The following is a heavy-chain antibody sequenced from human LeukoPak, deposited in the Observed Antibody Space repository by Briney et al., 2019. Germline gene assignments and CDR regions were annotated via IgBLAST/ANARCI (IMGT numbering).Heavy chain of an antibody. CDR2: ISWNSGSI. CDR3: AKYAYNWNAPNGFDM. Sequence: GGSLRLSCAASGFTFDDYAMHWVRQAPGKGLEWVSVISWNSGSIGYADSVKGRFTISRDNSESTLFLQMNSLRTDDTSVYFCAKYAYNWNAPNGFDMWGQGTMVIVSS. V-gene: IGHV3-9*01. J-gene: IGHJ3*02. D-gene: IGHD1-1*01. CDR1: GFTFDDYA.